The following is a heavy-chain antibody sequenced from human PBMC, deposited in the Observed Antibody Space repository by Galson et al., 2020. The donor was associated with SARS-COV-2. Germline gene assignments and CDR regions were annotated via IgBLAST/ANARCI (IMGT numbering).Heavy chain of an antibody. Sequence: VSGPTLVKPTQTLTLTCAFSGFSLSDHEVGVVWIRQPPGKALEWLAVIYYNGDRRYNPSLKTRLTITKDTSTNKIVLTMTNVDPVDTATYYCGYRTASYDYHGLDVWGQGTTVTVSS. CDR2: IYYNGDR. J-gene: IGHJ6*02. V-gene: IGHV2-5*01. D-gene: IGHD3-16*01. CDR1: GFSLSDHEVG. CDR3: GYRTASYDYHGLDV.